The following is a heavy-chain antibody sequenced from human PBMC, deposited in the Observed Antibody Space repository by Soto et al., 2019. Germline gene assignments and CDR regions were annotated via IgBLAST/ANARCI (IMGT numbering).Heavy chain of an antibody. V-gene: IGHV3-21*06. Sequence: GGSLRLSCAASGFTFTRYSMNWVRQAPGKGLERVSSISSTTNYIYYGDSMKGRFTISRDNAKNSLYLEMNSLRAEDTAVYYCARESEDLTSNFDYWGQGTLVPVSS. CDR3: ARESEDLTSNFDY. CDR1: GFTFTRYS. J-gene: IGHJ4*02. CDR2: ISSTTNYI.